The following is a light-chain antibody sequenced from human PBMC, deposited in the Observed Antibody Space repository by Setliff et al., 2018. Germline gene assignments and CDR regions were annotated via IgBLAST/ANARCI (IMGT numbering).Light chain of an antibody. CDR3: GSYTSSCTSPDI. V-gene: IGLV2-14*01. Sequence: QSVLTQPASVSGSPGQSITISCTGTSSNVGGYNSVSCFQQHPAKATKLIIYDVTTRPAGISDRFSGSKSDNTASLPISGLQAVDEGDSYRGSYTSSCTSPDIFGT. J-gene: IGLJ1*01. CDR1: SSNVGGYNS. CDR2: DVT.